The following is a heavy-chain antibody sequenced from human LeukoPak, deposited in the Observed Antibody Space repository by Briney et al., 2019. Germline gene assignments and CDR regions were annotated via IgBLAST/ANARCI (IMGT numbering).Heavy chain of an antibody. Sequence: ASVKVSCKASGYPFTSYDINWVRQATGQGLEWMGWMNPNSGNTGYAQKFRGRVTMTRNTSISTAYMELSSLRSEDTAVYYCARSGRLALYYYYGMDVWGQGTTVTVSS. CDR3: ARSGRLALYYYYGMDV. V-gene: IGHV1-8*01. CDR2: MNPNSGNT. CDR1: GYPFTSYD. D-gene: IGHD3-10*01. J-gene: IGHJ6*02.